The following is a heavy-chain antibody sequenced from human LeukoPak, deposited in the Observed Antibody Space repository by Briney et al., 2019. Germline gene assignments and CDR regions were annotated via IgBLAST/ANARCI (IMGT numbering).Heavy chain of an antibody. J-gene: IGHJ4*02. CDR3: ATSTVTTSLGY. V-gene: IGHV4-34*01. D-gene: IGHD4-17*01. CDR2: INHSGST. Sequence: PSETLSLTCAVYGGSFSGYYWSWIRQPPGGGLEWIGEINHSGSTNYNPSLKSRVTISVDTSKNQFSLKLSSVTAADTAVYYCATSTVTTSLGYWGQGTLVTVSS. CDR1: GGSFSGYY.